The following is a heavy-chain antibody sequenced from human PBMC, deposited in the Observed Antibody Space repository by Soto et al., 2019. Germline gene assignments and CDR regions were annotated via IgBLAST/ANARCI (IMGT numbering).Heavy chain of an antibody. CDR1: GGSFSGYY. D-gene: IGHD3-22*01. J-gene: IGHJ5*02. Sequence: KPSETLSLTCAVYGGSFSGYYWSWIRQPPGKGLEWIGEINHSGSTNYNPSLKSRVTISVDTSKNQFSLKLSSVTAADTAVYYCARVSGYYNNWFDPWGQGTLVTVSS. CDR3: ARVSGYYNNWFDP. CDR2: INHSGST. V-gene: IGHV4-34*01.